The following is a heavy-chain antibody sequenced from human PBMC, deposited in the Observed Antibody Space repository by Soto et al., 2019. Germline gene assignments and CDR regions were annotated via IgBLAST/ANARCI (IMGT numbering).Heavy chain of an antibody. CDR3: ATRLGATVVTPRLLY. J-gene: IGHJ4*01. V-gene: IGHV3-23*01. CDR1: GFTVGSYA. D-gene: IGHD1-26*01. CDR2: SSGSGDET. Sequence: EVQVLESGGGLVQPGGSLRLSCAASGFTVGSYAMTWVRQAPGKGLEWVSGSSGSGDETYYADSVKGRFTVSRDNSKNTLYLQMNSLRAEDTALYYCATRLGATVVTPRLLYWGHGTLVTVSS.